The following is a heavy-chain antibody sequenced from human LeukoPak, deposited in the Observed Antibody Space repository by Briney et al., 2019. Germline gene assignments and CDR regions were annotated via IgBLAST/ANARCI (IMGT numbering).Heavy chain of an antibody. CDR2: IYYSGNT. J-gene: IGHJ4*02. Sequence: PSETLSLTCTVSGDSISTSNSYWGWIRQPPGKGLEWIGSIYYSGNTYYNASLKSRVTISVDTSKNQFSLKFTSVTAADTAVYYCARGWHNYLQEENFDYWGQGTLVTVSS. CDR3: ARGWHNYLQEENFDY. D-gene: IGHD5-24*01. V-gene: IGHV4-39*01. CDR1: GDSISTSNSY.